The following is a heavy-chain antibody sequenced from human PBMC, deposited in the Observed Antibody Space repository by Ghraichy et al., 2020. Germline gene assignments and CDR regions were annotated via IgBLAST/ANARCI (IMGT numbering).Heavy chain of an antibody. V-gene: IGHV4-4*07. CDR2: IYTSGST. Sequence: ETLSLTCTVSGGSISSYYWSWIRQPAGKGLEWIGRIYTSGSTNYNPSLKSRVTMSVDTSKNQFSLKLSSVTAADTAVYYCARLYSSPTEYYYYMDVWGKGTTVTVSS. CDR1: GGSISSYY. J-gene: IGHJ6*03. D-gene: IGHD6-13*01. CDR3: ARLYSSPTEYYYYMDV.